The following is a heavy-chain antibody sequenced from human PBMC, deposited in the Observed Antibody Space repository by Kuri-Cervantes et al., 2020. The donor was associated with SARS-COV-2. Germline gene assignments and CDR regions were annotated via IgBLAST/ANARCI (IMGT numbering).Heavy chain of an antibody. Sequence: ASVKVSCKASGYPFTGFYLHWVRQTPGQGLERMGWINPDTGGTNCAPKFQGRVTMTRDTSITTAYMELSRLRSDDTAMYYCARDRILYGDYATGLGAFDIWGQGTMVTVSS. CDR3: ARDRILYGDYATGLGAFDI. CDR1: GYPFTGFY. D-gene: IGHD4-17*01. V-gene: IGHV1-2*02. CDR2: INPDTGGT. J-gene: IGHJ3*02.